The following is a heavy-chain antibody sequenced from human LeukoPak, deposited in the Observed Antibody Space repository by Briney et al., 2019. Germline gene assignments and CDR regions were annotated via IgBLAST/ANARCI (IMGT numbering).Heavy chain of an antibody. V-gene: IGHV3-48*03. Sequence: QPGGSLRLSCAASGLLLSSYEMNWVRQAPGKGLEWVSYISPSGGSIYYADSVKGRFTISRDNAKESLYLQMSSLRDEDTAVYYCVFPYWQDLDHWGQGTLVTVSS. D-gene: IGHD2-15*01. CDR2: ISPSGGSI. CDR3: VFPYWQDLDH. CDR1: GLLLSSYE. J-gene: IGHJ4*02.